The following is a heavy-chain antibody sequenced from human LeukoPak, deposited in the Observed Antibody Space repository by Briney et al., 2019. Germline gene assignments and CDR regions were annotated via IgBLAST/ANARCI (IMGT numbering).Heavy chain of an antibody. D-gene: IGHD6-13*01. CDR3: KYTHSRTQAYGMDV. J-gene: IGHJ6*02. CDR2: ISSSGSTI. V-gene: IGHV3-11*04. Sequence: GGSLRLSCAASGFSFSVYYMSWIRQAPGEGLEWVSYISSSGSTIYYADSVNGGFTISRDNAKNSLYLQMNSLRAEDAAVYYCKYTHSRTQAYGMDVWGQGTTVTVSS. CDR1: GFSFSVYY.